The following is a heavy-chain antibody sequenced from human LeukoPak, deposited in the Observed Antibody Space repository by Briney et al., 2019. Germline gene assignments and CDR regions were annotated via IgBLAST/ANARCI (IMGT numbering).Heavy chain of an antibody. V-gene: IGHV3-48*01. CDR2: ISSSSSTI. CDR3: ARDYSSGSYPRIYFDY. D-gene: IGHD3-10*01. J-gene: IGHJ4*02. CDR1: GFTFGSYS. Sequence: GGSLRLSCAASGFTFGSYSMNWVRQAPGKGLEWVSCISSSSSTIYYADSVKGRLTISRDNSKSTLYVQMNSLRAEDTAVYYCARDYSSGSYPRIYFDYWGQGTLVTVSS.